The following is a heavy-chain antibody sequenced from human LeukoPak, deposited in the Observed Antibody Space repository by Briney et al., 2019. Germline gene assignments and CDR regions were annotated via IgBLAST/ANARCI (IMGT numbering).Heavy chain of an antibody. J-gene: IGHJ3*01. CDR1: GFTVSTNY. Sequence: GGSLRLSCAASGFTVSTNYMSWVRQAPGKGLEWVSVIRNDGSTYYADSVKGRFSVSRDNSRNTLYLQMNSLRPDDTAMYYCARGGAFDVWGQGTMVTVSS. CDR3: ARGGAFDV. CDR2: IRNDGST. V-gene: IGHV3-53*01.